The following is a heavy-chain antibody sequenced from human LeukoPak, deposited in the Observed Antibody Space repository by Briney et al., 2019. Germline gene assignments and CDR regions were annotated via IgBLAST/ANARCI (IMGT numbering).Heavy chain of an antibody. CDR2: ISYDGSNK. CDR1: GFTFSSYA. D-gene: IGHD3-16*01. V-gene: IGHV3-30*04. J-gene: IGHJ4*02. CDR3: AKDHFTSRPRPDY. Sequence: PGGSLRLSCAASGFTFSSYAMHWVRQAPGKGLEWVVVISYDGSNKYYADSVKGRFTISRDNSKNTLYLQMNSLRAEDTAVYYCAKDHFTSRPRPDYWGQGTLVTVSS.